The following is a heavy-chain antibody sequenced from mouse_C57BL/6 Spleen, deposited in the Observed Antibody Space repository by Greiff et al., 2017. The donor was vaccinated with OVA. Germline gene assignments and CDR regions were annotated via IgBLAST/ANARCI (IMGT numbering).Heavy chain of an antibody. CDR3: ARTVYYAMDY. Sequence: VQLQQSGPELVKPGASVKISCKASGYAFSSSWMKWVKQRPGKGLEWIGRIYPGDGDTNYNGKFKGKATLTADKSSSTAYMQLSSLASEDSAVYCCARTVYYAMDYWGQGTSVTVSS. CDR1: GYAFSSSW. V-gene: IGHV1-82*01. J-gene: IGHJ4*01. CDR2: IYPGDGDT.